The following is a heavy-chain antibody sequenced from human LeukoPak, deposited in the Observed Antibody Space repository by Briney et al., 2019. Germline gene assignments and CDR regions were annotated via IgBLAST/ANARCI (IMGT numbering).Heavy chain of an antibody. Sequence: GGSLRLSCAASGFTVSSNYMSWVRQAPGKGLEWVSVIYSGGSTYHADSVKGRFTISRDNSKNTLYLQMNSLRAEDTAVYYCARVGLSYGSGSYYNLYYYYYMDVWGKGTTVTVSS. D-gene: IGHD3-10*01. J-gene: IGHJ6*03. V-gene: IGHV3-53*01. CDR3: ARVGLSYGSGSYYNLYYYYYMDV. CDR1: GFTVSSNY. CDR2: IYSGGST.